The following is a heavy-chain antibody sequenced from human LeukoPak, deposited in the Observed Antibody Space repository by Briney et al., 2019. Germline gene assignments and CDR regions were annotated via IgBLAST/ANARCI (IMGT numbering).Heavy chain of an antibody. J-gene: IGHJ4*02. CDR3: AAIHLGFGELFPIDY. CDR1: GFTFTSSA. D-gene: IGHD3-10*01. CDR2: IVVGSGNT. Sequence: SVKVSCKASGFTFTSSAVQWVRQARGQRLEWIGWIVVGSGNTNYAQKFQERVTITRDMSTSTAYMELSSLRSEDTAVYYCAAIHLGFGELFPIDYWGQGTLVTVSS. V-gene: IGHV1-58*01.